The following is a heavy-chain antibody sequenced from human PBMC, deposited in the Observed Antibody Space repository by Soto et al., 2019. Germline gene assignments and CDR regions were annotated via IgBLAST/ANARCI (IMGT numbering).Heavy chain of an antibody. CDR1: GFTFSSYA. CDR3: AKDGRPLDSGYDAYYFDY. D-gene: IGHD5-12*01. CDR2: ISGSGGST. Sequence: GGSLRLSCAASGFTFSSYAMSWVRQAPGKGLEWVSAISGSGGSTYYADSVKGRFTISRDNSKNTLYLQMNSLRAEDTAVYYCAKDGRPLDSGYDAYYFDYWGQGTLVTVSS. V-gene: IGHV3-23*01. J-gene: IGHJ4*02.